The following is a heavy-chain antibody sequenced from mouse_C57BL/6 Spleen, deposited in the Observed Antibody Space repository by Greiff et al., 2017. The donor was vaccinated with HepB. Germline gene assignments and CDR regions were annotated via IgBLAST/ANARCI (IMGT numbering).Heavy chain of an antibody. J-gene: IGHJ4*01. CDR1: GFTFSSYA. CDR3: ARSYDYDGGYYAMDY. V-gene: IGHV5-4*01. CDR2: ISDGGSYT. D-gene: IGHD2-4*01. Sequence: EVQLQEPGGGLVKPGGSLKLSCAASGFTFSSYAMSWVRQTPEKRLEWVATISDGGSYTYYPDNVKGRFTISRDKAKNHLYLQMSHLKSEDTAMYYCARSYDYDGGYYAMDYWGQGTSVTVSS.